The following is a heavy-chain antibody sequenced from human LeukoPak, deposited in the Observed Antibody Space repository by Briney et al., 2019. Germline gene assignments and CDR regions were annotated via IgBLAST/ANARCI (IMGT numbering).Heavy chain of an antibody. CDR2: ISASGST. Sequence: PSQSLSLTWTVSGGSISSGSYYWSWLRPRAGTELDWFGRISASGSTNYNPPLNSRVTISVDSSKNQFSLKLSSVTAADSAVYYCARFGPQDCIDVWGQGTTVTVSS. D-gene: IGHD3-10*01. J-gene: IGHJ6*02. V-gene: IGHV4-61*02. CDR1: GGSISSGSYY. CDR3: ARFGPQDCIDV.